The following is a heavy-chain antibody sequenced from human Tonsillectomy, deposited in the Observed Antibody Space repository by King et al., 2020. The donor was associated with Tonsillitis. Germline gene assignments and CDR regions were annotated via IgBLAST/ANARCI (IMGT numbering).Heavy chain of an antibody. Sequence: VQLVESGGGVVQPGRSLRLSCAASGFTFSSYGMHLVRQAPGKGLEWGAVIWYNGSNKYYADSVKGRFTISRDNSKNHLYLQMNSLRAEDTAVYYCARDGPNYYYMDVWGTGTTVTVSS. J-gene: IGHJ6*03. CDR1: GFTFSSYG. CDR2: IWYNGSNK. D-gene: IGHD1-26*01. CDR3: ARDGPNYYYMDV. V-gene: IGHV3-33*08.